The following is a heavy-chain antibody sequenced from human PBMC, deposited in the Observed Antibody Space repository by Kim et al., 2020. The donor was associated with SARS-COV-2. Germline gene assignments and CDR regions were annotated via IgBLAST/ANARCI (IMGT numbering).Heavy chain of an antibody. D-gene: IGHD3-22*01. J-gene: IGHJ4*02. V-gene: IGHV1-46*01. Sequence: ASVKVSCKASGYTFTSYYMHWVRQAPGQGLEWMGIINPSGGSTSYAQKFQGRVTMTRDTSTSTVYMELSSLRSEDTAVYYCARRTGYDSSGYYPQTFDYWGQGTLVTVSS. CDR2: INPSGGST. CDR3: ARRTGYDSSGYYPQTFDY. CDR1: GYTFTSYY.